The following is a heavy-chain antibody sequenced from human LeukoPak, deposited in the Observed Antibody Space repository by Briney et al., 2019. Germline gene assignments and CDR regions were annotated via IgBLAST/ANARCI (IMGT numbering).Heavy chain of an antibody. CDR2: IYYSGST. V-gene: IGHV4-39*07. D-gene: IGHD3-3*01. J-gene: IGHJ5*02. CDR1: GGSFSSYY. Sequence: SETLSLTCAVYGGSFSSYYWGWIRQPPGKGLEWIGSIYYSGSTYYNPSLKSRVTISVDTSKNQFSLKLSSVTAADTAVYYCAREEFLEWLLETTNWFDPWGQGTLVTVSS. CDR3: AREEFLEWLLETTNWFDP.